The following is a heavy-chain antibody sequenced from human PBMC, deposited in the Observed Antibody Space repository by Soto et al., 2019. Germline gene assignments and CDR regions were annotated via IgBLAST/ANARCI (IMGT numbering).Heavy chain of an antibody. D-gene: IGHD2-2*01. Sequence: GKGLEWMGIIYPGDSDTRYSPSFQGQVTISADKSISTAYLQWSSLKASDTAMYYCASRSTSPQAFAILGKGTMVTVS. V-gene: IGHV5-51*01. CDR2: IYPGDSDT. J-gene: IGHJ3*02. CDR3: ASRSTSPQAFAI.